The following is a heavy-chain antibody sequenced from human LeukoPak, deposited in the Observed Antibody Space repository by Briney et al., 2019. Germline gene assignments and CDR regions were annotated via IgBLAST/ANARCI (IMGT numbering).Heavy chain of an antibody. CDR1: GFTFSSYE. CDR3: ARVHMVRGVYNGYYYYMDV. J-gene: IGHJ6*03. D-gene: IGHD3-10*01. CDR2: ISSSGSTI. Sequence: PGGSLRLSCAASGFTFSSYEMNWVRQAPGKGLEWVSYISSSGSTIYYADSVKGRFTISRDNAKNSLYLQMNSLRAEDTAVYYCARVHMVRGVYNGYYYYMDVWGKGTTVTISS. V-gene: IGHV3-48*03.